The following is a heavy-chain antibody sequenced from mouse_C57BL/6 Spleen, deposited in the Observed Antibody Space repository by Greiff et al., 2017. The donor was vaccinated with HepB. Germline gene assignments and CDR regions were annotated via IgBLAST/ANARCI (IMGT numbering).Heavy chain of an antibody. CDR2: IRNKANGYTT. CDR1: GFTFTDYY. J-gene: IGHJ4*01. V-gene: IGHV7-3*01. D-gene: IGHD1-3*01. Sequence: DVKLVESGGGLVQPGGSLGLSCAASGFTFTDYYMSWVRQPPGKALEWLGFIRNKANGYTTEYSASVKGRFTISRDNSQSILYLQMNALRAEDSATYYCARYKSYAMDYWGQGTSVTVSS. CDR3: ARYKSYAMDY.